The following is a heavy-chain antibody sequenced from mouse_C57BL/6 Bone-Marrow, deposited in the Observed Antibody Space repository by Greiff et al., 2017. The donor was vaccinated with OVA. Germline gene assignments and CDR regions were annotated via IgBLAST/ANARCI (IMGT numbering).Heavy chain of an antibody. J-gene: IGHJ1*03. D-gene: IGHD1-1*01. CDR2: IHPSDGDT. CDR3: AIAITTVVDWYFDV. Sequence: QVQLQQPGAELVKPGASVKVSCKASGYTFTSYWMPWVKQRPGQGLEWIGRIHPSDGDTNYNQKFKGKATLTVDKSSSTAYIQLSSLTSEDSAVKYCAIAITTVVDWYFDVWGTGTTVTVSS. V-gene: IGHV1-74*01. CDR1: GYTFTSYW.